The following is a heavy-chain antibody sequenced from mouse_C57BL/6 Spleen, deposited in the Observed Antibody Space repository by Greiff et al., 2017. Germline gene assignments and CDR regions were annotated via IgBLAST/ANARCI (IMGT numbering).Heavy chain of an antibody. V-gene: IGHV1-66*01. J-gene: IGHJ2*01. D-gene: IGHD2-9*01. CDR2: IYPGSGNT. Sequence: QVQLKESGPELVKPGASVKISCKASGYSFTSYYIHWVKQRPGQGLEWIGWIYPGSGNTNYNEKFKGKATLTADTSSSTAYMQRSSLTSEDSAVYYCARAYYGYDGERAFDYWGQGTTLTVSS. CDR1: GYSFTSYY. CDR3: ARAYYGYDGERAFDY.